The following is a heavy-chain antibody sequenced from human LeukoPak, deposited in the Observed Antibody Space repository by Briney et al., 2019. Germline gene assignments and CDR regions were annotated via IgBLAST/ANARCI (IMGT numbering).Heavy chain of an antibody. Sequence: GGSLRLSCAASGFTFSSYEMNWVRQAPGQGLEWVSVIGSGGSTYYADSVKGRFTISRDNSKNTLYLQMNSVRAEDTAVYYWSRAGREFGELSYYYYYVMDVWGQGTTDSVST. D-gene: IGHD3-10*01. CDR2: IGSGGST. CDR3: SRAGREFGELSYYYYYVMDV. CDR1: GFTFSSYE. V-gene: IGHV3-53*05. J-gene: IGHJ6*01.